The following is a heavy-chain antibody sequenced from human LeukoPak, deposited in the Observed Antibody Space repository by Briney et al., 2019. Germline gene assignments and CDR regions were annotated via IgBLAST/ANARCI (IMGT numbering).Heavy chain of an antibody. CDR2: IYSGGNT. V-gene: IGHV3-66*01. CDR1: GFTVSSNY. CDR3: ARKTDSGGQGDY. D-gene: IGHD3-22*01. Sequence: GGSLRLSCAASGFTVSSNYMSWVRQAPGKGLECVSVIYSGGNTYYADSVKGRFTISRDNSKNTLCLQMNSLRAEDTAVYYCARKTDSGGQGDYWGPGTLVTVSS. J-gene: IGHJ4*02.